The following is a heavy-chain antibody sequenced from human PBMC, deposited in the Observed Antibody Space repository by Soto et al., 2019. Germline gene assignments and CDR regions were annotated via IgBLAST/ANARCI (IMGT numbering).Heavy chain of an antibody. CDR3: ARGDGHYYGSGSYNWFDP. CDR2: INPNSGGT. V-gene: IGHV1-2*04. CDR1: GYTFTGYY. D-gene: IGHD3-10*01. Sequence: ASVKVSCKASGYTFTGYYMHWVRQAPGQGLEWMGWINPNSGGTNYAQKFQGWVTMTRDTSISTAYMELSRLRSDDTAVYYCARGDGHYYGSGSYNWFDPWGQGTLVTVSS. J-gene: IGHJ5*02.